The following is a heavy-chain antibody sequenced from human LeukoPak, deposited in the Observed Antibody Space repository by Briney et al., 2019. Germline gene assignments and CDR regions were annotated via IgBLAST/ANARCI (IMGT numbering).Heavy chain of an antibody. J-gene: IGHJ6*03. CDR3: ARVGAMVRGVIWAGYYYMDV. CDR1: GGSISSYY. V-gene: IGHV4-59*12. Sequence: PSETLSLTCTVSGGSISSYYWSWIRQPPGKGLEWIGYIYYSGSTNYNPSIKSRVTISVATSKNQFSLQLSSVTAAATAVYYCARVGAMVRGVIWAGYYYMDVWGKGTTVTVSS. D-gene: IGHD3-10*01. CDR2: IYYSGST.